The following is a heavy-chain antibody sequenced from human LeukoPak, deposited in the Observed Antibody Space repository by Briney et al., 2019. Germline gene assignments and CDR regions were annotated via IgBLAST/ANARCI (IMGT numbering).Heavy chain of an antibody. CDR2: ISGSGGST. D-gene: IGHD3-22*01. CDR3: AKDRDYYDSSGSNWFDP. CDR1: GFTFSSYA. V-gene: IGHV3-23*01. J-gene: IGHJ5*02. Sequence: PGGSPRLSCAASGFTFSSYAMSWVRQAPGKGLEWVSAISGSGGSTYYADSVKGRFTISRDNSKNTLYLQMNSLRAEDTAEYYCAKDRDYYDSSGSNWFDPWGQGTLVTVSS.